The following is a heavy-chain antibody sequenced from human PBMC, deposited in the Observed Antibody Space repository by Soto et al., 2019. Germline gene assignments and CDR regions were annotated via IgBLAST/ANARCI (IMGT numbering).Heavy chain of an antibody. CDR3: ARGPLVVLNYFES. Sequence: QVQLVQSGTEVKQPGSSVKVSCKASGGTFRNYHINWVRQAPGQGLEWMGSIFPLTDIPDYAQNFQARLTISADKSTSTAYMELSSLTSDDTAMYFCARGPLVVLNYFESWGQGTLVTVSS. J-gene: IGHJ4*02. CDR2: IFPLTDIP. V-gene: IGHV1-69*02. CDR1: GGTFRNYH.